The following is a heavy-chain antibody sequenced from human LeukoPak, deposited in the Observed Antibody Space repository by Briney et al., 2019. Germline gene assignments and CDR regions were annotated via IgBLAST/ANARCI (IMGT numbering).Heavy chain of an antibody. CDR1: GFTFSDYD. CDR3: VRVAKERVGGVYYFDY. Sequence: GGSLRLSCAASGFTFSDYDMHWVRQATGKGLEWVSAIGTAGDTYYTGSVKGRFTISRENAKNSLHLQMNSLRAGDTAVYYCVRVAKERVGGVYYFDYWGQGTPVTVSS. J-gene: IGHJ4*02. CDR2: IGTAGDT. V-gene: IGHV3-13*01. D-gene: IGHD1-1*01.